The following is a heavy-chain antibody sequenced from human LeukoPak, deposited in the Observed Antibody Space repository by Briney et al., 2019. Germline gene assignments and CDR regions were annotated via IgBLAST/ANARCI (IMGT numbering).Heavy chain of an antibody. CDR2: IIPILGLS. Sequence: ASVKVSCKASGDSFNSFAFSWVRQAPGQGLEWVGRIIPILGLSTSAQNFKGRVSITADKATNTAYMELTSLRSEDTAVYYCTRDVQHCRADCYIHWGEGTLVAVSS. V-gene: IGHV1-69*04. J-gene: IGHJ4*02. CDR1: GDSFNSFA. CDR3: TRDVQHCRADCYIH. D-gene: IGHD2-21*02.